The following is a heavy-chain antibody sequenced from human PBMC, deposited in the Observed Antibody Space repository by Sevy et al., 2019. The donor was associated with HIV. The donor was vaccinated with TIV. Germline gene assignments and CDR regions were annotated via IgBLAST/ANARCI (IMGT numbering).Heavy chain of an antibody. CDR1: GGSFSGYY. D-gene: IGHD3-10*01. CDR3: ARDRRWIGELFHGGYYYYGMDV. Sequence: SETLSLTCAVYGGSFSGYYWSWIRQPPGKGLEWIGEINHSGSTNYNPSLKSRVTISVDTSKNQFSLKLSSVTAADTAVYYCARDRRWIGELFHGGYYYYGMDVWGQGTTVTVSS. CDR2: INHSGST. V-gene: IGHV4-34*01. J-gene: IGHJ6*02.